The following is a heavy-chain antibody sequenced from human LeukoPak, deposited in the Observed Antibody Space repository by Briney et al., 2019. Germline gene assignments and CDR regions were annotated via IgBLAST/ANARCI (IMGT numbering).Heavy chain of an antibody. CDR2: INTNTGNP. D-gene: IGHD3-10*01. Sequence: ASVKVSFKASGYTFTSYAMNWVRQAPGQGLEWMGWINTNTGNPTYAQGFTGRFVFSLDTSVSTAYLQISSLKAEDTAVYYCARVLLRSPRGWFDPWGQGTLVTVSS. CDR1: GYTFTSYA. V-gene: IGHV7-4-1*02. J-gene: IGHJ5*02. CDR3: ARVLLRSPRGWFDP.